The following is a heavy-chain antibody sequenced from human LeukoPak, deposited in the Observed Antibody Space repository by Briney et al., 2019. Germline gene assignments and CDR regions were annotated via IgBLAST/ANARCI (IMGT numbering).Heavy chain of an antibody. Sequence: SETLSLTCTVSDDSIGLYYWSWIRQPPGKGLEWIGLIFYNGNTNYSPSLKSRVLISVDTSKNQFSLKLSSVTAADTAVYYCARGSYGSGSRLDYWGQGTLVTVSS. D-gene: IGHD3-10*01. V-gene: IGHV4-59*01. J-gene: IGHJ4*02. CDR3: ARGSYGSGSRLDY. CDR1: DDSIGLYY. CDR2: IFYNGNT.